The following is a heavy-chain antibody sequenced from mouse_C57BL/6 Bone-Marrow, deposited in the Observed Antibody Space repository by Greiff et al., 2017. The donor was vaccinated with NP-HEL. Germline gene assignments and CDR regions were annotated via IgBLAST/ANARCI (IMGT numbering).Heavy chain of an antibody. CDR1: GYTFTSYW. CDR2: IYPGSGST. J-gene: IGHJ2*01. D-gene: IGHD2-3*01. CDR3: ARDDGYLPYFDY. V-gene: IGHV1-55*01. Sequence: QVQLQQPGAELVKPGASVTMSCKASGYTFTSYWITWVKQRPGQGLEWIGDIYPGSGSTNYNEKFKSKATLTVDTSSSTAYMQLSSLTSEDSAVYYCARDDGYLPYFDYWGQGTTLTVSS.